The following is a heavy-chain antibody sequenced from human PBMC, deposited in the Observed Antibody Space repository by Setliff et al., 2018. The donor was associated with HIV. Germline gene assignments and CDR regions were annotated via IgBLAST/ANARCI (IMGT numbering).Heavy chain of an antibody. J-gene: IGHJ4*02. D-gene: IGHD3-10*01. Sequence: SETLSLTCNVSGYSISSGYFWGWIRQPPGKGLEWIGTIYHNGITYYNPSLKSRVTISVDTSKNHFSLKVRSVTAADTAVYYCARGRLETTDDWGQGMLVTVS. CDR3: ARGRLETTDD. CDR1: GYSISSGYF. CDR2: IYHNGIT. V-gene: IGHV4-38-2*02.